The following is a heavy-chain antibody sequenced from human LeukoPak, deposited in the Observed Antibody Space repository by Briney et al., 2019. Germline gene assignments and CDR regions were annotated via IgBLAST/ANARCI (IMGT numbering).Heavy chain of an antibody. CDR2: IWYDGSNK. CDR1: GFTFSSYG. Sequence: GRSLRLSCAASGFTFSSYGMHWVRQAPGKGLEWVAVIWYDGSNKYYADSVKGRFTISRDNSKNTLYLQVNSLRAEDTAVYYCAKDAAIVVVTAHFDYWGQGTLVTVSS. CDR3: AKDAAIVVVTAHFDY. J-gene: IGHJ4*02. D-gene: IGHD2-21*02. V-gene: IGHV3-33*06.